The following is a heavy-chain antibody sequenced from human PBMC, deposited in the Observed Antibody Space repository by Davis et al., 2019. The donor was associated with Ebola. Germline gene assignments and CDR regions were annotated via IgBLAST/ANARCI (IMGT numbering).Heavy chain of an antibody. CDR2: IRSKAYGGTT. J-gene: IGHJ4*02. Sequence: PGGSLRLSCTASGFTFGDYAMSWVRQAPGKGLEWVGFIRSKAYGGTTEYAASVKGRFTISRDDSKSIAYLQMNSLKTEDTAVYYCTRLENYYDSSDYYFDYWGQGTLVTVSS. CDR1: GFTFGDYA. CDR3: TRLENYYDSSDYYFDY. D-gene: IGHD3-22*01. V-gene: IGHV3-49*04.